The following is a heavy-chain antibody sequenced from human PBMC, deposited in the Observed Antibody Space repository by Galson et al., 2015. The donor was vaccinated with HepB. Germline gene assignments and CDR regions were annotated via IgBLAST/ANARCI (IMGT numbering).Heavy chain of an antibody. D-gene: IGHD3-3*01. CDR1: GYTFTSYG. V-gene: IGHV1-18*01. CDR3: ARVTYYDFWGGPMGVEAFDI. CDR2: ISAYNGNT. Sequence: SVKVSCKASGYTFTSYGISWVRQAPGQGLEWMGWISAYNGNTNYAQKLQGRVTMTTDTSTSTAYMELRSLRSDDTAVYYCARVTYYDFWGGPMGVEAFDIWCQVTMVTVSS. J-gene: IGHJ3*02.